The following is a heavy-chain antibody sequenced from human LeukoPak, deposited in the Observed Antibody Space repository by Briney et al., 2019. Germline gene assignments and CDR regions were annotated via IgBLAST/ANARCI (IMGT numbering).Heavy chain of an antibody. J-gene: IGHJ4*02. V-gene: IGHV3-21*04. CDR3: ARDPDCSSTSCYEGTGYSSRGIFDY. Sequence: GGSLRLSCVASGFTFSTYSINWVRQAPGEGLEWVSSISSSSSYIYYADSVKGRFTISRDNAKNSLYLQMNSLRAEDTAVYYCARDPDCSSTSCYEGTGYSSRGIFDYWGQGTLVTVSS. CDR1: GFTFSTYS. D-gene: IGHD2-2*01. CDR2: ISSSSSYI.